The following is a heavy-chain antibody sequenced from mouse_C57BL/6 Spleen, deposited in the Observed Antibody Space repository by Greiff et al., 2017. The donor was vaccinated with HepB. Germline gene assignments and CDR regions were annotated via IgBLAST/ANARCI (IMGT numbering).Heavy chain of an antibody. CDR3: ARVTTVPARRYFDV. D-gene: IGHD1-1*01. Sequence: EVQLQQSGPGLVKPSQSLSLTCSVTGYSITSGYYWNWIRQFPGNKLEWMGYISYDGSNNYNPSLKNRISITRDPSKNQFFLKLNSVTTEDTATYYCARVTTVPARRYFDVWGTGTTVTVSS. V-gene: IGHV3-6*01. CDR2: ISYDGSN. CDR1: GYSITSGYY. J-gene: IGHJ1*03.